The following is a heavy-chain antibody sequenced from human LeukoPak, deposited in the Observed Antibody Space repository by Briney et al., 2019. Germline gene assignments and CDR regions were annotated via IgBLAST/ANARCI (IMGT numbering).Heavy chain of an antibody. CDR2: INPSGGST. J-gene: IGHJ2*01. D-gene: IGHD5-12*01. CDR3: ARGDGYILNLLYFDL. CDR1: GYTFTNYY. Sequence: ASVKVSCKASGYTFTNYYIHWVRQAPGQGLEWMGIINPSGGSTNYAQKFQGRVTITADKSTSTAYMELSSLRSEDTAVYYCARGDGYILNLLYFDLWGRGTLVTVSS. V-gene: IGHV1-46*01.